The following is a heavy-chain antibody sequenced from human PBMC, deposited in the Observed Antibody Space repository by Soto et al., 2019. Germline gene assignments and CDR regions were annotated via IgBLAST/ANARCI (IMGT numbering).Heavy chain of an antibody. V-gene: IGHV3-53*01. CDR2: IYSGGST. CDR3: ARDRAGYSAGGAYGMDV. J-gene: IGHJ6*02. CDR1: GFTVIRNY. D-gene: IGHD5-18*01. Sequence: GGSLRLSCAASGFTVIRNYMSWVRQAPGKGLEWVSVIYSGGSTYYADSVKGRFTISRDNSKNTLYLQMNSLRAEDTAVYYCARDRAGYSAGGAYGMDVWGQGTTVTVSS.